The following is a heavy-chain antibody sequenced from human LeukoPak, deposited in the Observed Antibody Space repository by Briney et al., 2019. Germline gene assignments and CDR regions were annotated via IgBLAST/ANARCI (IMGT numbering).Heavy chain of an antibody. Sequence: SETLSLTCTVSGGSISSYYWSWIRQPPGKGLEWIGYSYHSGSTNYNPSLKSRVTISVDTSKKQFFLKLSSVTAADTAEYYCARDQGYYDSRLNAFDIWGQGTIVTVSS. D-gene: IGHD3-22*01. V-gene: IGHV4-59*01. J-gene: IGHJ3*02. CDR3: ARDQGYYDSRLNAFDI. CDR2: SYHSGST. CDR1: GGSISSYY.